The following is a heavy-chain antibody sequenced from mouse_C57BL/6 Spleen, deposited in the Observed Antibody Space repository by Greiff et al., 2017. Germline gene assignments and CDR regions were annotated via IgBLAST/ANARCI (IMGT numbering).Heavy chain of an antibody. Sequence: EVNVVESGEGLVKPGGSLKLSCAASGFTFSSYAMSWVRQPPEKRLEWFAYISSGGDYIYYADTVKGRFTISRDNARNTLYLQMSSLKSEDTAMYYCTSNSTWFAYWGQGTLVTVSA. CDR3: TSNSTWFAY. CDR1: GFTFSSYA. V-gene: IGHV5-9-1*02. CDR2: ISSGGDYI. D-gene: IGHD1-3*01. J-gene: IGHJ3*01.